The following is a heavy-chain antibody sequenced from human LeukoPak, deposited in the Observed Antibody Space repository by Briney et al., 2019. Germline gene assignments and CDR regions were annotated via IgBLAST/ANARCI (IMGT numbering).Heavy chain of an antibody. J-gene: IGHJ4*02. CDR2: IYYSGST. CDR3: ARHSSWYGNFDY. CDR1: GGSISSYY. Sequence: SETLSLTCTVSGGSISSYYWSWIRQPPGKGLEWIGSIYYSGSTYYNPSLKSRVTISVDASKNQFSLKLSSVTAADTAVFYCARHSSWYGNFDYWGQGTLVTVSS. D-gene: IGHD6-13*01. V-gene: IGHV4-59*05.